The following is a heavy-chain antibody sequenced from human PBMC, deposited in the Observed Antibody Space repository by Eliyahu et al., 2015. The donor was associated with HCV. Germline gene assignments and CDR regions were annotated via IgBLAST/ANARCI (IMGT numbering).Heavy chain of an antibody. Sequence: QVQLVQSGAEVKKPGSSVKVSCKASGGTFSSXAISWVRQAPGQGPEWMGGIIPIFGTANYAQKFQGRVTITADESTSTAYMELSSLRSEDTAVYYCAGTDYSKGVGPFDYWGQGTLVTVSS. D-gene: IGHD4-11*01. CDR1: GGTFSSXA. CDR3: AGTDYSKGVGPFDY. V-gene: IGHV1-69*01. J-gene: IGHJ4*02. CDR2: IIPIFGTA.